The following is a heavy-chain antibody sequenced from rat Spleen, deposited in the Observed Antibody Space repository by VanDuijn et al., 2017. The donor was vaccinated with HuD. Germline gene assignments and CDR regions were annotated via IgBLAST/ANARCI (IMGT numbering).Heavy chain of an antibody. D-gene: IGHD5-1*01. CDR1: GFTFSSYG. Sequence: VQLVESGGGLVQPGKSLKLSCSASGFTFSSYGIHWIRQAPGKGLDWVAYISSSSGTVYADAVKGRFTISRDNGRNTAYLQLNSLKSEDTAIYYCARKGPNGSGFAYWGQGTLVTVSS. CDR2: ISSSSGT. CDR3: ARKGPNGSGFAY. J-gene: IGHJ3*01. V-gene: IGHV5-62*01.